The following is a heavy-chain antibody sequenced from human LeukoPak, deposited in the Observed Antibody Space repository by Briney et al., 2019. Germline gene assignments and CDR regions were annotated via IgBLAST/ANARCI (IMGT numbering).Heavy chain of an antibody. CDR2: ISSSSSYI. D-gene: IGHD3-10*01. Sequence: GGSLRLSCAASGFTFSSYSMNWVRQAPGKGLEWVSSISSSSSYIYYADSVKGRFTISRDNAKNSLYLQMNSLRAEDTAVYYCARGLVFPTNEAFDIWGQGTMVTVSS. J-gene: IGHJ3*02. CDR3: ARGLVFPTNEAFDI. CDR1: GFTFSSYS. V-gene: IGHV3-21*01.